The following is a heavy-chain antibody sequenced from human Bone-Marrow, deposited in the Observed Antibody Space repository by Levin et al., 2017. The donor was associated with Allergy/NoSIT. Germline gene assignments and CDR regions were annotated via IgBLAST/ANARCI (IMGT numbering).Heavy chain of an antibody. CDR1: GFTFTDYY. CDR2: INPNTGVT. V-gene: IGHV1-2*02. J-gene: IGHJ4*02. D-gene: IGHD2-15*01. Sequence: ASVKVSCKTSGFTFTDYYLHWVRQAPGQGLEWMGWINPNTGVTNYAQRFQGRVTMTRDTSINTAYMELTWLKADDTAVIYCARGGSGLSDWGQGTLVTVSS. CDR3: ARGGSGLSD.